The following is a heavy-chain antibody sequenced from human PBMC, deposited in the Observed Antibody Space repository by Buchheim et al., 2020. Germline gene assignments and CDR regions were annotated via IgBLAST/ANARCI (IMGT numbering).Heavy chain of an antibody. CDR1: GFTFTTYA. D-gene: IGHD2-2*01. CDR2: ISVSGGST. CDR3: ASRPGGAARGYYFDY. V-gene: IGHV3-23*01. Sequence: DVQLLESGGGLVQPGGSLRLSCAASGFTFTTYAMSWVRQAPGKGLDWFSSISVSGGSTYYADSVKGRFTISRDNSKNTLYLQMNSLRAEDTAVYYCASRPGGAARGYYFDYWGQGTL. J-gene: IGHJ4*02.